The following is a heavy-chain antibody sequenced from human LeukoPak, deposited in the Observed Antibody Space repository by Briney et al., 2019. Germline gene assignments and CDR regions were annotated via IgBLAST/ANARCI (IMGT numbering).Heavy chain of an antibody. J-gene: IGHJ6*03. V-gene: IGHV4-38-2*02. CDR1: GYSISSGYY. CDR2: IYHSGST. Sequence: PSETLSLTCTASGYSISSGYYWGWIRQPPGKGLEWIGSIYHSGSTYYNPSLKSRVTISVDTSKNQFSLKLSSVTAADTAVYYCARVVGVVVVPVYYYMDVWGKGTTVTVSS. CDR3: ARVVGVVVVPVYYYMDV. D-gene: IGHD2-2*01.